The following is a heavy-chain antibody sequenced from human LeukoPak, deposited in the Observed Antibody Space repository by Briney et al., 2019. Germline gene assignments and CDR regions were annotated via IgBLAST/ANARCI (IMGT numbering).Heavy chain of an antibody. CDR3: TRVGGSYSYYFDY. D-gene: IGHD1-26*01. CDR2: IRSKGYGGTT. Sequence: GGSLRLSCTASGFTFGDYAMSWVRQAPGKGREWGGFIRSKGYGGTTEYAGCVKGRFTISRHDSKSIAYLQMNSLKTEDTAVYYCTRVGGSYSYYFDYWGQGTLVTVSS. J-gene: IGHJ4*02. V-gene: IGHV3-49*04. CDR1: GFTFGDYA.